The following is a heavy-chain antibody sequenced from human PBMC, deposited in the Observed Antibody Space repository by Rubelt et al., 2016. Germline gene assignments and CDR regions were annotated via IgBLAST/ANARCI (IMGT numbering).Heavy chain of an antibody. CDR3: AHRAGIGQYFEY. D-gene: IGHD1-26*01. CDR2: ISWDDDK. Sequence: QITLKESGPTLVKPTQTLTLTCTFSGFSLSTSGVNVGWIRQPPGKALEWLATISWDDDKLYSPFLQSRLIITKDTTKSQVVLTMTNMDPVDTATDYCAHRAGIGQYFEYWGQGTLVTVSS. J-gene: IGHJ4*02. CDR1: GFSLSTSGVN. V-gene: IGHV2-5*02.